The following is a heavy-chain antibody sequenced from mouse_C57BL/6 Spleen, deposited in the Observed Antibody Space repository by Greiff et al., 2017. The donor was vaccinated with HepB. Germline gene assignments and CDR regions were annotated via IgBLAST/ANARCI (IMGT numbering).Heavy chain of an antibody. J-gene: IGHJ3*01. Sequence: EVKLVESGGGLVKPGGSLKLSCAASGFTFSSYAMSWVRQTPEKRLEWVAIISDGGSYIYYPDNVKGRFTISRDNAKNNLSLQMSHLKSEDTAMYYYASDRDGGFDYWGQGTLLTVSA. CDR1: GFTFSSYA. CDR3: ASDRDGGFDY. CDR2: ISDGGSYI. V-gene: IGHV5-4*03. D-gene: IGHD2-14*01.